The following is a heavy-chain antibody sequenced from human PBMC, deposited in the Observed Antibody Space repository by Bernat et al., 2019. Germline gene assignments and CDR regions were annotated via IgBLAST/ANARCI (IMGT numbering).Heavy chain of an antibody. D-gene: IGHD6-19*01. Sequence: EVQLLESGGGLVQPGGSLRLSCAASGFTFSSYAMSWVRQAPGKGLEWVSAISGSGGSTYDADAVKGRFTISRDNSKNTLYLQMNSLRAEDTAVYYCAKDPIQQWLVSSLRGGYYYGMDVWGQGTTVTVSS. CDR3: AKDPIQQWLVSSLRGGYYYGMDV. CDR2: ISGSGGST. J-gene: IGHJ6*02. V-gene: IGHV3-23*01. CDR1: GFTFSSYA.